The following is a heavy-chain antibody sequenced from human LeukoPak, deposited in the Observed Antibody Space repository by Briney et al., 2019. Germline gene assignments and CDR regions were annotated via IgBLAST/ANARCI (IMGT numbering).Heavy chain of an antibody. J-gene: IGHJ6*02. CDR3: AKVRAVIYGMDV. CDR2: ISWNSGSI. V-gene: IGHV3-9*01. D-gene: IGHD6-19*01. Sequence: GRSLRLSCAASGFTFDDYAMHWVRQAPGKGLEWVSGISWNSGSIGYADSVKGRFTISRDNAKNSLYLQMSSLRAEDTALYYCAKVRAVIYGMDVWGQGTTVTVSS. CDR1: GFTFDDYA.